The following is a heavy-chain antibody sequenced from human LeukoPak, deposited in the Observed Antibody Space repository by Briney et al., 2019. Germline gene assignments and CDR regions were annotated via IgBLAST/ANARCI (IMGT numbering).Heavy chain of an antibody. CDR1: RFTFSDYY. D-gene: IGHD2-2*01. CDR3: ARADRTSWFDY. J-gene: IGHJ4*02. Sequence: GGSLRLSCAASRFTFSDYYMVWIRQAPGKGLEWVSYISNSGSSTKYADSVKGRFTISRDNAKNSLSLQMNSVRPEDTAVYYCARADRTSWFDYWGQGTLVSVSS. V-gene: IGHV3-11*05. CDR2: ISNSGSST.